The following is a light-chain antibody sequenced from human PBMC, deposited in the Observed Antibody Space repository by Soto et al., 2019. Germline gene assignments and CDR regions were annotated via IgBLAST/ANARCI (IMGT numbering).Light chain of an antibody. CDR1: QGIGND. CDR2: SAS. CDR3: LHHYNYPLT. V-gene: IGKV1-17*01. J-gene: IGKJ4*01. Sequence: DIQMTQSPSSLSASVGDTVSIACRASQGIGNDLGWYQHKPGKAPKRLIFSASTLDSGVPSRFSGGGFGTEFTLTISTLQPEDFATYYCLHHYNYPLTLGGGTKVEIK.